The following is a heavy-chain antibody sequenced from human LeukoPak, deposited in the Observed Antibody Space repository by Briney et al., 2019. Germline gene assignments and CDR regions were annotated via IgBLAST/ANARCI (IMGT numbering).Heavy chain of an antibody. CDR1: GDSISSGDYY. V-gene: IGHV4-61*02. D-gene: IGHD2-15*01. J-gene: IGHJ6*03. CDR3: ARGYCSGGSCYSSYYYSYMDV. Sequence: PSETLSLTCTVSGDSISSGDYYWSWIRQPAGKGLEWIGRISSSGSTNYNPSLRSRVTISVDRSKNQFSLKLSSVTAADTAVYYCARGYCSGGSCYSSYYYSYMDVWGKGTTVTVSS. CDR2: ISSSGST.